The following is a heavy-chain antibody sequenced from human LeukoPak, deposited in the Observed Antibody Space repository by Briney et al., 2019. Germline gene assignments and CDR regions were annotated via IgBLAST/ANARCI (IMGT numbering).Heavy chain of an antibody. D-gene: IGHD6-13*01. CDR1: GGSFSGYY. Sequence: SETLSLTCAVYGGSFSGYYWSWIRQPPGKGLEWIGEINHSGSTNYNPSLNSRVTISVDTSKNQFSLKLSSVTAADTAVYYCARGLRGIAHFFDSWGQGTLVTVSP. V-gene: IGHV4-34*01. J-gene: IGHJ4*02. CDR2: INHSGST. CDR3: ARGLRGIAHFFDS.